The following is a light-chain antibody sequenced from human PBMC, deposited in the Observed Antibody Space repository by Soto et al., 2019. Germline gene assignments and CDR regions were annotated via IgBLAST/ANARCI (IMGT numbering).Light chain of an antibody. CDR1: QSISSW. Sequence: DIQMTQSPSTLSSSVGDRVTITCRASQSISSWLAWYQQKPGKAPKLLIYNASRLESGVPSRFSVSGSGTEFTLTISSLQPDDFAHYYCQQYNSYPCTFGQGTKLEIK. J-gene: IGKJ2*02. CDR3: QQYNSYPCT. V-gene: IGKV1-5*03. CDR2: NAS.